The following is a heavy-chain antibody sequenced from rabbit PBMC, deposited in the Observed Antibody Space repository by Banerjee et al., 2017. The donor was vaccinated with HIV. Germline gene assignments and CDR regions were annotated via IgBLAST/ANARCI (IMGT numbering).Heavy chain of an antibody. J-gene: IGHJ4*01. D-gene: IGHD7-1*01. CDR1: GFSFSPNYW. V-gene: IGHV1S40*01. CDR2: IYTGDGSA. CDR3: ARDLTGVTGWNFNL. Sequence: QSLEESGGDLVKPGASLTLTCTASGFSFSPNYWICWVRQAPGKGLEWIGCIYTGDGSAYYASWAKGRFTFSKASSTTVTLQLNSLTAADTATYFCARDLTGVTGWNFNLWGPGTLVTVS.